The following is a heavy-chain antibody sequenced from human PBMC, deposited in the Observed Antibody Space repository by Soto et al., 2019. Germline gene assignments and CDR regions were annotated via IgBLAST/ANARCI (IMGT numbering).Heavy chain of an antibody. CDR1: GFTFSNAW. V-gene: IGHV3-15*01. CDR2: IKSKTDGGTT. CDR3: TTDTVYDAFDI. Sequence: GGSLRLSCAASGFTFSNAWMSWVRQAPGKGLEWVGRIKSKTDGGTTDYAAPVKGRFTISRDDSKNTLYLQVNSLKAEDTAVYYCTTDTVYDAFDIWGQGTMVTVSS. J-gene: IGHJ3*02.